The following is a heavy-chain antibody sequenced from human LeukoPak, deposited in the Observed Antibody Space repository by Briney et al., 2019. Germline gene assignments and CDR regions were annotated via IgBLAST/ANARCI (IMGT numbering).Heavy chain of an antibody. J-gene: IGHJ4*02. CDR1: GFTLSSYW. CDR2: VNSDGSGT. Sequence: PGGSLRLSCAASGFTLSSYWRSWGRPAPGKGLVWVSRVNSDGSGTTYADSVKGRFTISRDDAKNTLFLQMNSLRAEDTAVYYCARGISSGWYSPGIDYWGQGTQVTVSS. D-gene: IGHD6-19*01. CDR3: ARGISSGWYSPGIDY. V-gene: IGHV3-74*01.